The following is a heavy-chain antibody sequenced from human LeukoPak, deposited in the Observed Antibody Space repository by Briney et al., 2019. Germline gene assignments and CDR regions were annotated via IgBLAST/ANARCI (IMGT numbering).Heavy chain of an antibody. CDR3: ATDSLGRPFDS. Sequence: GGSLRLSCAASGFTVSSNSLSWVRQAPGKGLEWVSVIYSGGTTYYADSVRGRFTISRDNSKNTLYLQMNSLRAEDTAVYYCATDSLGRPFDSWGQGTLVTVSS. V-gene: IGHV3-53*01. CDR1: GFTVSSNS. CDR2: IYSGGTT. D-gene: IGHD3-16*01. J-gene: IGHJ4*02.